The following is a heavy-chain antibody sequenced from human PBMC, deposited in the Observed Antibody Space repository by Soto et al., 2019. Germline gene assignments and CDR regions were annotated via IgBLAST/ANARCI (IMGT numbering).Heavy chain of an antibody. CDR1: GYTFASFG. CDR3: VRDPQRNDY. V-gene: IGHV1-18*04. Sequence: QVLLVQSGTEVKKPGASVKISCNTSGYTFASFGISWVRQVPGQGLEWMGWISASNGNTDYSQKLQGRVTMATDTSTSIAYMELKSLRSDDTAVYYCVRDPQRNDYWGQGTLVIVSS. CDR2: ISASNGNT. J-gene: IGHJ4*02. D-gene: IGHD6-25*01.